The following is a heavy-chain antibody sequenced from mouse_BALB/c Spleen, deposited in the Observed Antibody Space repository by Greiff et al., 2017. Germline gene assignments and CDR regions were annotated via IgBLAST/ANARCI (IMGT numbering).Heavy chain of an antibody. J-gene: IGHJ3*01. V-gene: IGHV6-6*02. Sequence: EVKLMESGGGLVQPGGSMKLSCVASGFTFSNYWMNWVRQSPEKGLEWVAEIRLKSNNYATHYAESVKGRFTISRDDSKSSVYLQMNNLRAEDTGIYYCTSPIYYDYEAYWGQGTLVTVSA. CDR1: GFTFSNYW. CDR3: TSPIYYDYEAY. CDR2: IRLKSNNYAT. D-gene: IGHD2-4*01.